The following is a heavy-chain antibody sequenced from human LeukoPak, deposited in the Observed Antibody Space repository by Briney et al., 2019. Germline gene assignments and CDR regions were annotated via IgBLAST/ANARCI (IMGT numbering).Heavy chain of an antibody. V-gene: IGHV1-69*13. CDR1: GGTFSSYA. Sequence: SVKVSCKASGGTFSSYAISWVRQAPGQGLEWMGGIIPIFGAANYAQKFQGRVTITADESTSTAYMELSSLRSEDTAVYYCARDQGNPGYYYYGMDVWGQGTTVTVSS. CDR2: IIPIFGAA. J-gene: IGHJ6*02. D-gene: IGHD4-23*01. CDR3: ARDQGNPGYYYYGMDV.